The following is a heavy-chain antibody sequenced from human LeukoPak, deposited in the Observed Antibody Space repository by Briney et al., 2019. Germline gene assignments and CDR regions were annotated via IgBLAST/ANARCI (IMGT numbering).Heavy chain of an antibody. CDR1: GFTFSSYA. J-gene: IGHJ4*02. D-gene: IGHD2-2*01. CDR2: ISGSGGST. V-gene: IGHV3-23*01. CDR3: ARLAYCSSTSCYLNY. Sequence: PGGSLRLSCAASGFTFSSYAMSWVRQAPGKGLEWVSAISGSGGSTYYADSVKGRFTISRDNSKNTLYLQMNSLRAEDTAVYYCARLAYCSSTSCYLNYWGQGALVTVSS.